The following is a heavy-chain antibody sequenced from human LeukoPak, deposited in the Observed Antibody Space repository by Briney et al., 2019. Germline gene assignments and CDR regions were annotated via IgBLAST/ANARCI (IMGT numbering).Heavy chain of an antibody. D-gene: IGHD3-16*02. CDR2: VFYSGTT. CDR3: ARAPSADYDYVWGSYRYPYYFDY. CDR1: GGSISSSSYY. Sequence: NPSETLSLTCAVSGGSISSSSYYWGWIRQPPGKGLEWIGNVFYSGTTYFNPSLKSRVTISVDTSKNQFSLKLSSVTAADTAVYYCARAPSADYDYVWGSYRYPYYFDYWGQGTLVTVSS. V-gene: IGHV4-39*07. J-gene: IGHJ4*02.